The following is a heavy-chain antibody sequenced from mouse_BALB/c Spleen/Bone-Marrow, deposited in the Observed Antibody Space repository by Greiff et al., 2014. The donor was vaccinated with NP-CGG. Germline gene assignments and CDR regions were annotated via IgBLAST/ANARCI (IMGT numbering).Heavy chain of an antibody. J-gene: IGHJ2*01. D-gene: IGHD3-3*01. CDR3: SRGGGTAFDY. CDR1: GDSITSGY. CDR2: ISYSGST. Sequence: VQLQQPGPSLVKPSQTLSLTCSVTGDSITSGYWNWIRKFPGNKLEYMGYISYSGSTYYNPSLKSRISITRDTSKNQYYLQLSFVTAEDAASFYGSRGGGTAFDYWGQGTTLTVSS. V-gene: IGHV3-8*02.